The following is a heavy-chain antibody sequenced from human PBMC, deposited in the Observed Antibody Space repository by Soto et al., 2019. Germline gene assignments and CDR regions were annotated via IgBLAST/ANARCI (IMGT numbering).Heavy chain of an antibody. Sequence: PARSRTLCCTCCGLRFYDLSLHRVRQAPGKGLESVGLIRNQSYQETTEYAAAVKGRFTISRDTYNGIAYLQMNSLNIEESAVYYCSGAESPDTAYVSLYWGQGT. CDR3: SGAESPDTAYVSLY. D-gene: IGHD1-26*01. J-gene: IGHJ4*02. CDR2: IRNQSYQETT. V-gene: IGHV3-49*04. CDR1: GLRFYDLS.